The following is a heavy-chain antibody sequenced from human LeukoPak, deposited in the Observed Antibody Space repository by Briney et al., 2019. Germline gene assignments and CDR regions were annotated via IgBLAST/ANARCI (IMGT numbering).Heavy chain of an antibody. V-gene: IGHV3-30*03. Sequence: PGRSLRLSCAASGFTFSSYGMHWVRQAPGKGLEWVAVISNDGSNKYYADSVKGRFTIPRDNSKNTLYLQMNSLRGEDTAVYYCARDSFYCGGDCLNDYWGQGTLVTVSS. D-gene: IGHD2-21*02. CDR3: ARDSFYCGGDCLNDY. CDR2: ISNDGSNK. J-gene: IGHJ4*02. CDR1: GFTFSSYG.